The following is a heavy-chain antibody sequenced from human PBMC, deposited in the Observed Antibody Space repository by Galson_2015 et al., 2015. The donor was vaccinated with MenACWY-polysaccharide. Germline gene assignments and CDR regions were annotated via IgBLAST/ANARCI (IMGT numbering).Heavy chain of an antibody. J-gene: IGHJ4*02. CDR2: IYPNRGNT. V-gene: IGHV1-8*01. CDR1: GYTFPRYA. D-gene: IGHD2-15*01. CDR3: ARGSGSDGCSGSFDY. Sequence: SVKVSCQASGYTFPRYALIWVRQAAGRELEWMGCIYPNRGNTGYAQNFQGRVTMTRNNSISTAYMELSSLRSEDTAVYYCARGSGSDGCSGSFDYWGQGTLVTVSS.